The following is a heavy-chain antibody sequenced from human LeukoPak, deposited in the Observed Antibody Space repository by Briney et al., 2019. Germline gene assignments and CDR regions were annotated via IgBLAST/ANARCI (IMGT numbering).Heavy chain of an antibody. D-gene: IGHD3-22*01. CDR3: AKKYFYDSSAYYGMDV. CDR1: GFTFSSRG. J-gene: IGHJ6*02. CDR2: IHSEGDKT. V-gene: IGHV3-23*01. Sequence: GGSLRLSSATSGFTFSSRGMSWVRQAPDRGLEWVSSIHSEGDKTYYADSVKGRFTISRDNSKNTLYLQMNSLRAEDTAVYYCAKKYFYDSSAYYGMDVWGQGTTVTVSS.